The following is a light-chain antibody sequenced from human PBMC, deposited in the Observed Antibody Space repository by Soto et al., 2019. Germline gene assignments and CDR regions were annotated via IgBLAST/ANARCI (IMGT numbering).Light chain of an antibody. CDR3: QQSYSTPLT. J-gene: IGKJ4*01. Sequence: DIQMTQSPSSLYASVGDRVTMTCRASQSISWYLNWYQQKPGKAPKLLIYAASSLQSGVPSRFSGSGSGTDFTLTISSLQPEDFATYFCQQSYSTPLTFGGGSKVEIK. CDR2: AAS. V-gene: IGKV1-39*01. CDR1: QSISWY.